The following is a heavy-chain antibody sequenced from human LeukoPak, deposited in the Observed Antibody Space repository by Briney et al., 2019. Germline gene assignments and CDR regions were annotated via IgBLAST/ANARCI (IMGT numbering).Heavy chain of an antibody. CDR1: GYTFTRYD. Sequence: EASVKVFCKASGYTFTRYDINWVRQAPGQGLEWLGWMNPNNGNTVYAQKFEGRVTMTRSTPIDTAYKELNTQTSDDTAAYYCAGGFYYYGLEVWGQGTTVTVSS. J-gene: IGHJ6*02. CDR2: MNPNNGNT. CDR3: AGGFYYYGLEV. V-gene: IGHV1-8*01.